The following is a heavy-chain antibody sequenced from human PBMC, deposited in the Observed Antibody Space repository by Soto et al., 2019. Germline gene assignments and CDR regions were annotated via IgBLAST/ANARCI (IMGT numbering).Heavy chain of an antibody. Sequence: QVQLVESGGGLVKPGGSLRLSCAASGFTFSDYYMSWIRQAPGKGLEWVSYISSSGDITYYADSVKGRVTISRDNAKNSLYLQMHNLRAEDTAVYYCARDLGYYDSSGYFDYWGQGTLFTVSS. CDR2: ISSSGDIT. D-gene: IGHD3-22*01. CDR3: ARDLGYYDSSGYFDY. V-gene: IGHV3-11*01. CDR1: GFTFSDYY. J-gene: IGHJ4*02.